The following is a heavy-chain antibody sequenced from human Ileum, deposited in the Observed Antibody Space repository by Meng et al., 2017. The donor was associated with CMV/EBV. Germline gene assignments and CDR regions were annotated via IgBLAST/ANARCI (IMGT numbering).Heavy chain of an antibody. CDR3: AASDTNGMYVDRIY. J-gene: IGHJ4*02. CDR2: IGGTDGVT. Sequence: GGSLRLSCAASGFTFSRYAMSWLRQPPGKGLEWVSIIGGTDGVTQFIDSVKGRFTISRDNSKNTVYLQMNSLRAEDTAIYDCAASDTNGMYVDRIYWGQGTPVTVSS. V-gene: IGHV3-23*01. D-gene: IGHD3-16*01. CDR1: GFTFSRYA.